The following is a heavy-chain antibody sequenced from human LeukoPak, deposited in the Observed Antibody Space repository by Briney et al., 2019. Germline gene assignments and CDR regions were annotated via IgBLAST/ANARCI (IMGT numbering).Heavy chain of an antibody. CDR2: IYSGGST. J-gene: IGHJ6*03. CDR1: GFTVSSNY. D-gene: IGHD6-13*01. V-gene: IGHV3-66*01. Sequence: PGGSLRLSCAASGFTVSSNYMSWVRQAPGKGLEWVSVIYSGGSTYYADSVKGRFTISRDNSKNTLYLQMNSLRAEDTAVYYCAKVGAAGTNYYYYYMDVWGKGTTVTVSS. CDR3: AKVGAAGTNYYYYYMDV.